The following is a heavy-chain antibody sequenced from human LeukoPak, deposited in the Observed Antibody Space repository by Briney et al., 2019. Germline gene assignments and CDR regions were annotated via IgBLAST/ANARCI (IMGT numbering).Heavy chain of an antibody. CDR2: IWYDGSNK. D-gene: IGHD3-10*01. CDR3: ASSYGSGFDGF. Sequence: PGGSLRLSCAASGFTFSSYGMHWVRQAPGKGLEWVAVIWYDGSNKNYADSVKGRFTISRDNSKNTLYLQMNSLRAEDTAVYYRASSYGSGFDGFWGQGTLVTVSS. J-gene: IGHJ4*02. CDR1: GFTFSSYG. V-gene: IGHV3-33*01.